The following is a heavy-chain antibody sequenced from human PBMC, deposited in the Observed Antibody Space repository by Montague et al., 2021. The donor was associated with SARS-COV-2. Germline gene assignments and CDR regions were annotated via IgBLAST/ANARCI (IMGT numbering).Heavy chain of an antibody. CDR2: IKQDGSEK. V-gene: IGHV3-7*01. J-gene: IGHJ5*02. D-gene: IGHD2-15*01. CDR3: ARDRRVVYCSGGSCYGGFNWFDP. Sequence: SLRLSCAASGFTSSSYWMSWVRQAPGKGLEWVANIKQDGSEKYYVDSVKGRFTISRDNAKNSLYLQMNSLRAEDTAVYYCARDRRVVYCSGGSCYGGFNWFDPWGQGTLVTVSS. CDR1: GFTSSSYW.